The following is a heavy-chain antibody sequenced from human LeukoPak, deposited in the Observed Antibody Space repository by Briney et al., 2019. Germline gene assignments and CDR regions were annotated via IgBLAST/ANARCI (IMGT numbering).Heavy chain of an antibody. CDR2: IYYSGST. J-gene: IGHJ5*02. CDR1: GGSISTYY. D-gene: IGHD2-2*01. CDR3: ARRTRKGGSTSRDAPHWFDP. V-gene: IGHV4-59*12. Sequence: KPSETLSLTCTVSGGSISTYYWSWIRQPPGKGLEWIGYIYYSGSTNYNPSLKSRVTISVDTSKNQFSLKLSSVTAADTAVYYCARRTRKGGSTSRDAPHWFDPWGQGTLVTVSS.